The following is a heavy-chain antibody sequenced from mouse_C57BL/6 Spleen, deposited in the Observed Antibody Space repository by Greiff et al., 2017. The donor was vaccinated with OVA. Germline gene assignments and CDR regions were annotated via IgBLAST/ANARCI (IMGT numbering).Heavy chain of an antibody. D-gene: IGHD2-4*01. Sequence: VQLQQSGTVLARPGASVKMSCKTSGYTFTSYWMHWVKQRPGQGLEWIGAIYPGNSDTSYNQKFKGKAKLTAVTSASTAYMELSSLTNEDSAVYYCTRRYDYDVRYFDYWGQGTTLTVSS. CDR3: TRRYDYDVRYFDY. J-gene: IGHJ2*01. V-gene: IGHV1-5*01. CDR2: IYPGNSDT. CDR1: GYTFTSYW.